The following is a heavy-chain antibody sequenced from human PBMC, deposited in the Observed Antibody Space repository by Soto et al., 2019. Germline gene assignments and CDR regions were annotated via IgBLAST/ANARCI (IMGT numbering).Heavy chain of an antibody. CDR3: ARGRRYSSSPIDY. J-gene: IGHJ4*02. CDR2: INHSGST. Sequence: PSGTLSLTCAVDGGSFSGDYWSWIRQPPGKGLEWIGEINHSGSTNYNPSLKSRVTISVDTSKNQFSLKLSSVTAADTAVYYCARGRRYSSSPIDYWGQGTLVTVSS. CDR1: GGSFSGDY. D-gene: IGHD6-6*01. V-gene: IGHV4-34*01.